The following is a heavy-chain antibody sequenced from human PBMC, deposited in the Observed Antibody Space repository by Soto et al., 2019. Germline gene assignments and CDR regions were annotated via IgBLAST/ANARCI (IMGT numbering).Heavy chain of an antibody. Sequence: ASVKVSCKSSGYPFNTYYLHWVRQAPGQGLEWMGMIHPSGGGSTYAQKFLGRVTMTMDSSTSTVFMELTSLRSADTAVYYCARGGHIAVVTDSFD. D-gene: IGHD2-21*02. V-gene: IGHV1-46*02. J-gene: IGHJ4*01. CDR3: ARGGHIAVVTDSFD. CDR1: GYPFNTYY. CDR2: IHPSGGGS.